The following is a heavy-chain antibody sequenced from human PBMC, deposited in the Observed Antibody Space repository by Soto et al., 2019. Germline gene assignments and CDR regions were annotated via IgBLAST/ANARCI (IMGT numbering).Heavy chain of an antibody. Sequence: PGESLKISCKGSGYSFTRYWIGWVRQMPGKGLEWMGIIYPGDSDTRYSPSFQGQVTISADKSISTAYLQWSSLKASDTAMYYCARHAPSGLHHYYYYGMDVWGQGTTVPVSS. D-gene: IGHD3-10*01. CDR3: ARHAPSGLHHYYYYGMDV. CDR2: IYPGDSDT. CDR1: GYSFTRYW. J-gene: IGHJ6*02. V-gene: IGHV5-51*01.